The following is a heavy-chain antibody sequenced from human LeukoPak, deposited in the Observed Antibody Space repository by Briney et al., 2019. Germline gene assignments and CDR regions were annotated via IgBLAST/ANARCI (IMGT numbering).Heavy chain of an antibody. J-gene: IGHJ6*04. CDR3: AELGITMIGGV. Sequence: GGSLRLSCAASGFTFSNYAMSWVRQAPGRGLEWVLGISNSGGDTQYADSVKGRFTISRDNAKNSLYLQMNSLRAEDTAVYYCAELGITMIGGVWGKGTTVTIPS. CDR1: GFTFSNYA. V-gene: IGHV3-23*01. D-gene: IGHD3-10*02. CDR2: ISNSGGDT.